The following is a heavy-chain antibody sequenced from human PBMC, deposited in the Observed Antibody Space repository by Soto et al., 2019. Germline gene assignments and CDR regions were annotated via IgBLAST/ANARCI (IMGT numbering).Heavy chain of an antibody. J-gene: IGHJ4*02. CDR3: ARRGYDSGGYYYVFDY. Sequence: PGGSLRLSCAASGFTFSSYSMNWVRQAPGKGLEWVSYISSSSSPLYYADSVRGRFTISRDNAKNSLYLQMNSLRDEDTAFYYCARRGYDSGGYYYVFDYWGQGTLVTVSS. CDR1: GFTFSSYS. CDR2: ISSSSSPL. V-gene: IGHV3-48*02. D-gene: IGHD3-22*01.